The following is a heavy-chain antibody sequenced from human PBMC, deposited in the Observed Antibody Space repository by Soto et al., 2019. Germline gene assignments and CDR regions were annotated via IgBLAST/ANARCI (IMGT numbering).Heavy chain of an antibody. CDR1: GFTFSDYG. CDR2: IRSKSSGGTT. CDR3: TGRDFWSTYYTGDY. Sequence: GGSLRLSCTTSGFTFSDYGMSWVRQAQGKGLEWVGFIRSKSSGGTTGYAASVKGRFIISRDDSKSIAYLQMNSLKTEDTAVYYCTGRDFWSTYYTGDYWGQGTLVTVSS. V-gene: IGHV3-49*04. J-gene: IGHJ4*02. D-gene: IGHD3-3*01.